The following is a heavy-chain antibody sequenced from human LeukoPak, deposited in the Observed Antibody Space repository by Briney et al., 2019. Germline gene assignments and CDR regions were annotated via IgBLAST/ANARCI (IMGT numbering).Heavy chain of an antibody. CDR1: GDSISNHIYY. V-gene: IGHV4-39*01. CDR2: VYYTGNA. D-gene: IGHD5/OR15-5a*01. J-gene: IGHJ3*02. CDR3: ARLRALSGHRGAFGI. Sequence: PSETLSLTCAVSGDSISNHIYYWDWIRQTPGKGLEWIGAVYYTGNAYYNPSLKSRVTISVDTSDNRFSLHLSSVNAADTAIYYCARLRALSGHRGAFGIWGQGTLVTVSS.